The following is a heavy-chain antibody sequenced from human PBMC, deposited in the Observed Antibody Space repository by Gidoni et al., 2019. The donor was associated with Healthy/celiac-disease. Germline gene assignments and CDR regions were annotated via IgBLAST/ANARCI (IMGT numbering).Heavy chain of an antibody. CDR1: GFTFSSSS. CDR3: ARDGADSGGYFQH. CDR2: ISSRSSYI. D-gene: IGHD1-26*01. Sequence: VPLVESGGCLVKPGGSLRLSCAASGFTFSSSSMNWVRQAPGKGLEWVSYISSRSSYIYYADSVKGRFTIARDNDKKSLYMKRNSLRAEDTAGYYCARDGADSGGYFQHWGQGTLVTVSS. V-gene: IGHV3-21*02. J-gene: IGHJ1*01.